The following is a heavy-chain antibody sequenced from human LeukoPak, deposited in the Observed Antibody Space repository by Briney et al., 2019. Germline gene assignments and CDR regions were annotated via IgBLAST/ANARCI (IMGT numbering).Heavy chain of an antibody. CDR2: ISGDGGST. D-gene: IGHD1-26*01. Sequence: GGSLRLSCAASGFTFDDYAMHWVRQAPGKGLEWVSLISGDGGSTYYADSVKGRFTISRDNTKNSLYLQMNSLRTEDTALYYCAKDRREWELLLWRARDAFDIWGQGTMVTVSS. CDR1: GFTFDDYA. CDR3: AKDRREWELLLWRARDAFDI. V-gene: IGHV3-43*02. J-gene: IGHJ3*02.